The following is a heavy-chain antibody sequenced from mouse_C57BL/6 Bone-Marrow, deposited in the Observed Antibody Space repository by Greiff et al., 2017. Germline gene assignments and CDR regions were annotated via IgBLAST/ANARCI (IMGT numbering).Heavy chain of an antibody. CDR3: TKGLRSYYFDY. CDR2: IDPETGGT. Sequence: VQLVESGAELVRPGASVTLSCKASGYTFTDYEMHWVKQTPVHGLEWIGAIDPETGGTAYNQKFKGKAILTADKSSSTAYMELRSLTSEDSAVYYCTKGLRSYYFDYWGQGTTLTVSS. D-gene: IGHD3-2*02. J-gene: IGHJ2*01. CDR1: GYTFTDYE. V-gene: IGHV1-15*01.